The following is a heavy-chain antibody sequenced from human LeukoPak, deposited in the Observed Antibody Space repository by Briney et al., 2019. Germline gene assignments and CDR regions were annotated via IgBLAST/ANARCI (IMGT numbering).Heavy chain of an antibody. J-gene: IGHJ5*02. CDR3: ARRSSSNWFDP. CDR1: GGSISSSSYY. V-gene: IGHV4-39*01. CDR2: IYYSGST. Sequence: SETLSLTCTVSGGSISSSSYYWGWIRQPPGKGLEWIGSIYYSGSTYYNPSLKSRVTISVDTSKNQFSLKPSSVTAADTAVYYCARRSSSNWFDPWGQGTLVTVSS.